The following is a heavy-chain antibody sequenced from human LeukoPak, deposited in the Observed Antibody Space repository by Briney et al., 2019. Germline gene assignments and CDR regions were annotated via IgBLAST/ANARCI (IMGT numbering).Heavy chain of an antibody. CDR2: IYYSGST. D-gene: IGHD3-3*01. V-gene: IGHV4-59*11. Sequence: SETLSLTCTVSGGSISSHYWSWIRQPPGKGLEWIGYIYYSGSTNYNPSLKSRVTISVDTSKNQFSLKLSSVTAADTAVYYCASAVEYYDFWSGYLKYFQHWGQGTLVTVSS. CDR3: ASAVEYYDFWSGYLKYFQH. J-gene: IGHJ1*01. CDR1: GGSISSHY.